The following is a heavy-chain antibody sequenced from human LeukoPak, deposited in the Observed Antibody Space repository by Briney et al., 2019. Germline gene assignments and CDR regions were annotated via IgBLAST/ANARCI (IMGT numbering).Heavy chain of an antibody. CDR2: VSFDGSST. Sequence: PGGSLRLSCVASEFTFSSYWMHWVRQVPGKGLVWVARVSFDGSSTTYADSVKGRFTISRDNAKNTLYLQMNSLRAEDTAVYYCVRSCCSSTSCYGLSDYWGQGTLVTVSS. D-gene: IGHD2-2*01. J-gene: IGHJ4*02. CDR3: VRSCCSSTSCYGLSDY. CDR1: EFTFSSYW. V-gene: IGHV3-74*01.